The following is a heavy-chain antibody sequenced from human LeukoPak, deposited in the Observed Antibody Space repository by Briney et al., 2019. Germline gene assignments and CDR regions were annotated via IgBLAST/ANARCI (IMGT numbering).Heavy chain of an antibody. CDR3: ARTTPIVAAIDY. CDR1: GGSINSYF. V-gene: IGHV4-4*08. D-gene: IGHD5-12*01. J-gene: IGHJ4*02. CDR2: IYTSGST. Sequence: SETLSLTCTVSGGSINSYFWTWIRQPPGKGLEWIGRIYTSGSTNYNPSLKSRVTISVDTSKNQFSLKLSSVTAADTAVYYCARTTPIVAAIDYWGQGTLVTVSS.